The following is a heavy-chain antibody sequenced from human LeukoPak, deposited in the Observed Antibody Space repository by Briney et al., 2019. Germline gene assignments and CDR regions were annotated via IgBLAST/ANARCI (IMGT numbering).Heavy chain of an antibody. D-gene: IGHD1-26*01. Sequence: SETLSLTCTVSGGSISSGSYYWSWIRQPAGKGLEWTGRIYTSGSTNCNPSLKSRVTISVDTSKNQFSLKLSSVTAADTAVYYCARGRSGSYQYYYGLDVWGQETTVTVSS. V-gene: IGHV4-61*02. CDR3: ARGRSGSYQYYYGLDV. J-gene: IGHJ6*02. CDR2: IYTSGST. CDR1: GGSISSGSYY.